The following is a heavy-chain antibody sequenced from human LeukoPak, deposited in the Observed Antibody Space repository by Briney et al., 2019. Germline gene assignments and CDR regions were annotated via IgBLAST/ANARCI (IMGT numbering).Heavy chain of an antibody. CDR2: IIPIFGTA. V-gene: IGHV1-69*01. CDR3: ARSGSYYYYGMDV. CDR1: GGTFISYA. J-gene: IGHJ6*02. Sequence: GASVKVSCKASGGTFISYAISWVRQAPGQGLEWMGGIIPIFGTANYAQKFQGRVTITADESTSTAYMELSSLRSEDTAVYYCARSGSYYYYGMDVWGQGSTVTVSS. D-gene: IGHD6-25*01.